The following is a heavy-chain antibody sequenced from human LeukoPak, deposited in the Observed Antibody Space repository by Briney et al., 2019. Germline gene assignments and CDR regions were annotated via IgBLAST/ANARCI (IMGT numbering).Heavy chain of an antibody. CDR2: ISAYNGNT. CDR3: ARVYPIQVLDY. Sequence: ASVKVSCKASGYTFTSYGISWVRQAPGQGLEWMGWISAYNGNTNYAQKFQGRVTITADESTSTAYMELSSLRSEDTAVYYCARVYPIQVLDYWGQGTLVTVSS. CDR1: GYTFTSYG. V-gene: IGHV1-18*01. D-gene: IGHD5-18*01. J-gene: IGHJ4*02.